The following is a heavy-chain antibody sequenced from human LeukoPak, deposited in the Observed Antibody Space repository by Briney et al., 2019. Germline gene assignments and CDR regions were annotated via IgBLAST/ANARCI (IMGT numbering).Heavy chain of an antibody. J-gene: IGHJ3*02. Sequence: SETLSLTCTVSGGPISSYYWSWIPQPPGKGLEWIGYIYYSGSTYYNPSLKSRVTISVDTSKNQFSLKLSSVTAADTAVYFCARRRRGSSVLDAFDIWGQGTMVTVSS. CDR3: ARRRRGSSVLDAFDI. CDR2: IYYSGST. CDR1: GGPISSYY. V-gene: IGHV4-59*08.